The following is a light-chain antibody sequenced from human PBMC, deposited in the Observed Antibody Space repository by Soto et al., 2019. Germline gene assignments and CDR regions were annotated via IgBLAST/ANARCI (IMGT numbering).Light chain of an antibody. CDR1: QGIRND. CDR2: AAS. Sequence: AIQMTQAPSSLSASVGDRGTITCRASQGIRNDLGWYQQRPGKAPKLLIYAASSLESGVPSRFSGSGSGTDFTLTISSLQPEDFATYFCLQDHNYPRTFGQGTKVDIK. CDR3: LQDHNYPRT. V-gene: IGKV1-6*01. J-gene: IGKJ1*01.